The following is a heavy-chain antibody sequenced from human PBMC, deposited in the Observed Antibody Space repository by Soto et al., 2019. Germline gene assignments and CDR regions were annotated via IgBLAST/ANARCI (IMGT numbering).Heavy chain of an antibody. CDR2: MNPNSGNT. D-gene: IGHD3-3*01. CDR1: GYTFTSYD. V-gene: IGHV1-8*01. CDR3: ARGRLRRFLEWYYMDV. Sequence: ASVKVSCEASGYTFTSYDIKWVRQATGQGLEWMGWMNPNSGNTGYAQKFQGRVTMTRNTSISTAYMELSSLRSEDTAVYYCARGRLRRFLEWYYMDVWGKGTTVTVSS. J-gene: IGHJ6*03.